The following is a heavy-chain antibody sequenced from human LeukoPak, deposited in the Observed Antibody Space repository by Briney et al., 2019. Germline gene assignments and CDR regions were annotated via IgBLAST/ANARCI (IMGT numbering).Heavy chain of an antibody. CDR3: AREYYDILTGLERSYGDY. CDR1: GYTFTSYA. V-gene: IGHV1-69*04. Sequence: ASVKVSCKASGYTFTSYAISWVRQAPGQGLEWMGRIIPILGIANYAQKFQGRVTITADKSTSTAYMELSSLRSEDTAVYYCAREYYDILTGLERSYGDYWGQGTLVTVSS. J-gene: IGHJ4*02. D-gene: IGHD3-9*01. CDR2: IIPILGIA.